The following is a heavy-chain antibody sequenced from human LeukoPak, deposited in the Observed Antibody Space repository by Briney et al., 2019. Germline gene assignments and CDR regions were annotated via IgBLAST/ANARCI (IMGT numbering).Heavy chain of an antibody. CDR1: GDSITGSSYY. CDR2: MYYSGST. V-gene: IGHV4-39*01. CDR3: ARRGYDILTGFDYFDY. J-gene: IGHJ4*02. D-gene: IGHD3-9*01. Sequence: SETLSLTCTVSGDSITGSSYYWGWIRQPPGKGLEWIGSMYYSGSTYYNPSLKSRVTISVDTSKNQFSLKLSSVTAADTAVYYCARRGYDILTGFDYFDYWGQGTLVTVSS.